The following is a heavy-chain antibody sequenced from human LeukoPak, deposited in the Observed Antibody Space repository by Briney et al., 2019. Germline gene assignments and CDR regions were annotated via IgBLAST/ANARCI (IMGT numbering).Heavy chain of an antibody. CDR1: GYNFTNYW. CDR3: ARAYSRSRFDY. Sequence: GESLKISCKGSGYNFTNYWISWVRQMPGKGLEWMGTIDPSDSYNNYSPSFQGHVTISADKSISTSYLQWSSLKASDTAMYYCARAYSRSRFDYWGQGTLVTVSS. CDR2: IDPSDSYN. J-gene: IGHJ4*02. V-gene: IGHV5-10-1*01. D-gene: IGHD6-6*01.